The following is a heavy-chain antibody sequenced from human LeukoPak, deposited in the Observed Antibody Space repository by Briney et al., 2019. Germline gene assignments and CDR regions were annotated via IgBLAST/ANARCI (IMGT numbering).Heavy chain of an antibody. V-gene: IGHV3-30*18. CDR3: AKDNGMAVAGSDIDY. Sequence: GGSLRLSCVASGFTFNNYGMHWVRQAPGKGLEWVAVISYDGSNKYYADSVKGRFTISRDNSKNTLYLQMNSLRAEDTAVYYCAKDNGMAVAGSDIDYWGQGTLVTVSS. CDR1: GFTFNNYG. D-gene: IGHD6-19*01. CDR2: ISYDGSNK. J-gene: IGHJ4*02.